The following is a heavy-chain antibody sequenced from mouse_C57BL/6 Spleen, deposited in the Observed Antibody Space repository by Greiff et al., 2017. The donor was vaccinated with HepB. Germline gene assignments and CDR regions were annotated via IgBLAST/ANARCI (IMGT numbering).Heavy chain of an antibody. CDR3: AREGGGGYEAY. V-gene: IGHV1-80*01. Sequence: VKLQESGAELVKPGASVKISCKASGYAFSSYWMNWVKQRPGKGLEWIGQIYPGDGDTNYNGKFKGKATLTADKSSSTAYMQLSSLTSEDSAVYFCAREGGGGYEAYWGQGTTLTVSS. D-gene: IGHD2-2*01. J-gene: IGHJ2*01. CDR2: IYPGDGDT. CDR1: GYAFSSYW.